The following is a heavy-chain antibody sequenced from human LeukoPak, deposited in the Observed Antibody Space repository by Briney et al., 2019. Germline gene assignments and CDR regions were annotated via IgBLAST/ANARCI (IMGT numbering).Heavy chain of an antibody. CDR3: ARGGYSGYAFHPFDY. D-gene: IGHD5-12*01. Sequence: ASVKVSCKASGYTFTSYGISWVRQAPGQGLEWMGWISAYNGNTNYAQKLQGRVTMTTDTSTSIAYMELRSLRSDDTAVHYCARGGYSGYAFHPFDYWGQGTLVTVSS. V-gene: IGHV1-18*01. J-gene: IGHJ4*02. CDR2: ISAYNGNT. CDR1: GYTFTSYG.